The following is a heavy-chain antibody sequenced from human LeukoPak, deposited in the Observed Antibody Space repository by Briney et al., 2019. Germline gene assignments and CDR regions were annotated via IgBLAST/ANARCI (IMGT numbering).Heavy chain of an antibody. V-gene: IGHV4-34*01. CDR2: INHSGST. CDR1: GGSFSGYY. Sequence: SETLSLTCAVYGGSFSGYYWSWIRQPPGKGLEWIGEINHSGSTNYNPSLKSRVTISVDTSKNRFSLKLSSVTAADTAVYYCARGYMPTSGLDYWGQGTLVTVSS. D-gene: IGHD1-26*01. J-gene: IGHJ4*02. CDR3: ARGYMPTSGLDY.